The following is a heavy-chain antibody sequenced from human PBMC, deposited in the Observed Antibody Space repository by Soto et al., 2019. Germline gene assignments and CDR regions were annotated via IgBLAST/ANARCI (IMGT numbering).Heavy chain of an antibody. J-gene: IGHJ4*02. V-gene: IGHV4-59*01. D-gene: IGHD4-4*01. CDR2: IYYSGGT. Sequence: SETLCLTCTVSGGSISSYDCSWIRQPPGKGLEWIGYIYYSGGTNYNPSLKSRVTISVDTSKNQFSLKLSSVTAADTAVYYCARFSPLMTTSTFDYWGQGTLVTVSS. CDR1: GGSISSYD. CDR3: ARFSPLMTTSTFDY.